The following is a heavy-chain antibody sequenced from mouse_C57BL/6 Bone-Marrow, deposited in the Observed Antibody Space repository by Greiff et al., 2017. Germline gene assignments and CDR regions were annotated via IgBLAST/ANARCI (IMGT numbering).Heavy chain of an antibody. CDR1: GFTFSSYA. Sequence: EVHLVESGGGLVKPGGSLKLSCAASGFTFSSYAMSWVRQTPEKRLEWVATISDGGSYTYYPDNVKGRFPISRDNAKNNLYLQMSHLKSEDTAMYYCARGGVAGYWGQGTTLTVSS. D-gene: IGHD1-1*01. CDR2: ISDGGSYT. J-gene: IGHJ2*01. V-gene: IGHV5-4*01. CDR3: ARGGVAGY.